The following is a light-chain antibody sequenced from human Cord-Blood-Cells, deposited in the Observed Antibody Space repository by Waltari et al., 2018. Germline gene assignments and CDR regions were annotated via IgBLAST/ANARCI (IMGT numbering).Light chain of an antibody. CDR1: SSDVGGYNQ. V-gene: IGLV2-14*01. J-gene: IGLJ3*02. CDR2: DVS. Sequence: QSALTQPASVSGSPGQSITISCTATSSDVGGYNQFSWYQQHPRKAPKLMIYDVSKRPSGVSNRFSGSKSGNTASLTISGLQAEDEADYYCSSYTSSSTRVFGGGTKLTVL. CDR3: SSYTSSSTRV.